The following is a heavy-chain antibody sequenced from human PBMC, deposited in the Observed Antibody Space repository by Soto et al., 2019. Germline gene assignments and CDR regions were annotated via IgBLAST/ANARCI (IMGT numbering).Heavy chain of an antibody. J-gene: IGHJ4*02. CDR3: ARESSRGYSGYVNFDY. CDR1: GFTFSDYY. V-gene: IGHV3-11*06. Sequence: GSLRLPCAASGFTFSDYYMSWVRQAPGKGLEWVSYISSSSSYTNYADSVKGRFTISRDNAKNSLYLQMNSLRAEDTAVYYCARESSRGYSGYVNFDYWGQGTLVTVSS. D-gene: IGHD5-12*01. CDR2: ISSSSSYT.